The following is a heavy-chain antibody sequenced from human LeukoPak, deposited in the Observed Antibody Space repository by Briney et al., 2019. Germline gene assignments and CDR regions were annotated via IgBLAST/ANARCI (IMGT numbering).Heavy chain of an antibody. CDR3: ARGGVISGVDFWSGYYLSY. CDR2: INSDGSST. CDR1: GFTFSSYW. D-gene: IGHD3-3*01. V-gene: IGHV3-74*01. Sequence: GGSLRLSCAASGFTFSSYWMHWVRQAPGKGLVWVSRINSDGSSTSYADSVKGRFTISRDNAKNTLYLQMNSLRAEDTAVYYCARGGVISGVDFWSGYYLSYWGQGTLVTVSS. J-gene: IGHJ4*02.